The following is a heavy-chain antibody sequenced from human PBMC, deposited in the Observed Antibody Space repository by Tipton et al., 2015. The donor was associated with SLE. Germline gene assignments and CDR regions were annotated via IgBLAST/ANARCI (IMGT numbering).Heavy chain of an antibody. CDR3: AREGDSSGPHY. V-gene: IGHV3-23*01. Sequence: GSLRLSCAASGFTFSSYEMNWVRQAPGKGLEWVSAISGSGGSTYYADSVKGRFTISRDNSKNTLYLQMNSLRAEDTAVYYCAREGDSSGPHYWGQGTLVTVSS. CDR2: ISGSGGST. CDR1: GFTFSSYE. J-gene: IGHJ4*02. D-gene: IGHD6-19*01.